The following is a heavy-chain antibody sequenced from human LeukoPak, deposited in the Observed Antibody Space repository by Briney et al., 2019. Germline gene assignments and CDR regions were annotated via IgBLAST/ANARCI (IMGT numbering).Heavy chain of an antibody. V-gene: IGHV1-2*02. CDR1: GYTFTGYY. J-gene: IGHJ4*02. D-gene: IGHD6-13*01. CDR3: ARDWSSCGPESLFDY. CDR2: INPNSGGT. Sequence: ASVKVSCKASGYTFTGYYMHWVRQAPGQGLEWMGWINPNSGGTNYAQKFQGRVTMTRDTSISTAYMELSRLRSDDTAVYYCARDWSSCGPESLFDYWGQGTLVTVSS.